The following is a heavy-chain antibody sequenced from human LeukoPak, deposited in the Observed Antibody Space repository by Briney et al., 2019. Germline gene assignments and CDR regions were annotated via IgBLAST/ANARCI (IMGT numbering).Heavy chain of an antibody. V-gene: IGHV4-39*02. D-gene: IGHD6-13*01. CDR2: IYYSGST. CDR1: GGSISSSSYY. Sequence: SETLSLTCTVSGGSISSSSYYWAWIRQPPGKGLEWIGSIYYSGSTYYSPSLKSRVTISIDTSKNQFSLKVTSVTAADTAVYYCAREDYSSRGLDYWGQGTLVTFSS. CDR3: AREDYSSRGLDY. J-gene: IGHJ4*02.